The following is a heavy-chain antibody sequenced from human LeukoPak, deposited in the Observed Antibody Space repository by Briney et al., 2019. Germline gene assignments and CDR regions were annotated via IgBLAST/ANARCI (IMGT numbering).Heavy chain of an antibody. D-gene: IGHD4-17*01. V-gene: IGHV3-48*02. J-gene: IGHJ6*02. CDR1: GFTFSSYS. Sequence: GESLKISCAASGFTFSSYSMNWVRQAPGKGLEWVSYISSSSSTIYYADSVKGRFTISRDNAKNSLYLQMNSLRDEDTAVYYCARVNGDQSYYYGMDVWGQGTTVTVSS. CDR3: ARVNGDQSYYYGMDV. CDR2: ISSSSSTI.